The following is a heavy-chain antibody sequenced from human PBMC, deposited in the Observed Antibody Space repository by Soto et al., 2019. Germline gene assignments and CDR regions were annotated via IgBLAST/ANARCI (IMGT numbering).Heavy chain of an antibody. CDR2: ISGSGGST. Sequence: GGSLRLSCAASGFTFSSYAMSWVRQAPGKGLEWVSAISGSGGSTYYADSVKGRFTISRDNSKNTLYLQMNSLRAEDTAVYYCAKDQEDRVYAYSGSYYAFDIWGQGTMVTVSS. D-gene: IGHD1-26*01. CDR1: GFTFSSYA. J-gene: IGHJ3*02. CDR3: AKDQEDRVYAYSGSYYAFDI. V-gene: IGHV3-23*01.